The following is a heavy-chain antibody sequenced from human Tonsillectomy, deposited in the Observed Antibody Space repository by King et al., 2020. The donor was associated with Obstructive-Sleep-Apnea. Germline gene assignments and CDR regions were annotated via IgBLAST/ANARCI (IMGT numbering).Heavy chain of an antibody. D-gene: IGHD4-17*01. CDR1: GFTFSSYA. CDR2: ISGGGGTT. V-gene: IGHV3-23*04. Sequence: VQLVESGGGLVQPGGSLRLSCAASGFTFSSYAMSWVRQAPGKGLEWVSSISGGGGTTYYADSVKGRFTISRDNSKNTLSLQIHSLRAEDTALYYCAKLDYGNFGMDGGGKGTTVTVSS. CDR3: AKLDYGNFGMDG. J-gene: IGHJ6*04.